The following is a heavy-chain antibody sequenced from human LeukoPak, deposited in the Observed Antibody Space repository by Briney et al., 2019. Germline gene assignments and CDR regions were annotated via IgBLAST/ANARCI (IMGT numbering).Heavy chain of an antibody. CDR2: IYYNGRT. J-gene: IGHJ5*02. CDR1: GGSISSSSYY. CDR3: ARLLADNYYDSSGYGGNWFDP. D-gene: IGHD3-22*01. Sequence: SETLSLTCSVSGGSISSSSYYCAWIRQPPGKGLEWVGCIYYNGRTYYNPSLKSRITMSEDVSRNQFSLTLSSVTAADTAVYYCARLLADNYYDSSGYGGNWFDPWGQGTLVTVSS. V-gene: IGHV4-39*01.